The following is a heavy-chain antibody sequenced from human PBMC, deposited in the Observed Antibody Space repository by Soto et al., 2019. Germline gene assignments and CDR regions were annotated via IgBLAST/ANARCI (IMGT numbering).Heavy chain of an antibody. CDR3: AKDRSEGYSSSYYFDY. Sequence: PGGSLRLSCAASGFTFSSYAMSWVRQAPGKGLEWVSAISGSGGSTYYADSVKGRFTISRDNSKNTLYLQMNSLRAEDTAVYYCAKDRSEGYSSSYYFDYWGQGTLGAVS. D-gene: IGHD6-13*01. CDR1: GFTFSSYA. V-gene: IGHV3-23*01. J-gene: IGHJ4*02. CDR2: ISGSGGST.